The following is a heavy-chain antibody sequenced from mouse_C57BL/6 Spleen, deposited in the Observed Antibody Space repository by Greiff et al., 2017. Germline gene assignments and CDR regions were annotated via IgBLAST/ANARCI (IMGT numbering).Heavy chain of an antibody. CDR2: INPSSGYT. V-gene: IGHV1-7*01. CDR3: ARGYDYDGAWFAY. Sequence: QVQLQESGAELAKPGASVKLSCKASGYTFTSYCMHWVKQRPGQGLEWIGYINPSSGYTKYNQKFKDKATLTADKSSSTAYMQLSSLTYEDSAVYYCARGYDYDGAWFAYWGQGTLVTVSA. CDR1: GYTFTSYC. J-gene: IGHJ3*01. D-gene: IGHD2-4*01.